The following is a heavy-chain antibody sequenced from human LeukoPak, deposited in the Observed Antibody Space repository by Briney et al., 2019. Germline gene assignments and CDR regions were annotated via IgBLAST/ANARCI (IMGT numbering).Heavy chain of an antibody. V-gene: IGHV4-59*01. CDR2: VYHSGHT. CDR3: ARSLRDSSGYLEDAFDI. J-gene: IGHJ3*02. Sequence: SETLSLTCTVSGGSISSYYWSWIRQPPGKGLEWIGYVYHSGHTSYNPSLKNRVDISVDTSKNQFSLKLSSVTAADTAVYYCARSLRDSSGYLEDAFDIWGQGTMVTVSS. CDR1: GGSISSYY. D-gene: IGHD3-22*01.